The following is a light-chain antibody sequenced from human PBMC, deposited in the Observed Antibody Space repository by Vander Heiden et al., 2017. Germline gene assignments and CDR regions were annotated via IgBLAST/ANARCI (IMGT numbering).Light chain of an antibody. V-gene: IGKV4-1*01. CDR3: QQDDSTPKT. CDR2: WAS. J-gene: IGKJ2*01. Sequence: DSVMTQCPYALAVSLGERATINCKSSQSVLYSSNNKNYLAWYQQKPGQPPKLLIYWASTRESGVPDRFSGSGSGTDFTLTISSLQAEDVAVYYCQQDDSTPKTFGQGTKMDIK. CDR1: QSVLYSSNNKNY.